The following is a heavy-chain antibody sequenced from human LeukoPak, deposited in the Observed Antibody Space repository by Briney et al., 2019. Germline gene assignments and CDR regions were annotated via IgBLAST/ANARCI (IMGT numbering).Heavy chain of an antibody. Sequence: GGSLRLSCAASGFTFSIYGMSWVRQAPGKGLEWVSAISGNGGSTYYADSVRGRFTISRDNSKNTLYLQMNSLRAEDTAVYYCAKDLAWSFDYWGQGTLSPSPQ. CDR1: GFTFSIYG. J-gene: IGHJ4*02. CDR2: ISGNGGST. CDR3: AKDLAWSFDY. D-gene: IGHD2-8*02. V-gene: IGHV3-23*01.